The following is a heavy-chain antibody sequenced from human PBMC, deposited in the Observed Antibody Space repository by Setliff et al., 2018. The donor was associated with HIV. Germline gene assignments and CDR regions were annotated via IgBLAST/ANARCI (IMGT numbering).Heavy chain of an antibody. V-gene: IGHV1-69*13. CDR3: ATRIRDGHRGYGYFDF. CDR2: VIPMFEIT. CDR1: GGNFNSLG. D-gene: IGHD5-12*01. J-gene: IGHJ4*02. Sequence: SVKVSCKASGGNFNSLGIGWVRQAPGQGLEWMGNVIPMFEITNNAQKFQDRVTITADESTDTAYMELSSLRPEDTAVSYCATRIRDGHRGYGYFDFWGQGTLVTVSS.